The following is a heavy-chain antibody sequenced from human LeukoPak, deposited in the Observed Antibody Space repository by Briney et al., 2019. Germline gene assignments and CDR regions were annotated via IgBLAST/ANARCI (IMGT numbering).Heavy chain of an antibody. J-gene: IGHJ4*02. D-gene: IGHD4-11*01. CDR3: ARLDYSNYGRDY. Sequence: SLKVSCKASGGTFSSYAISWVRQAPGQGLGWMGGITPIFGTANYAQKFQGRVTITADKSTSTAYMELSRLRSDDTAVYYCARLDYSNYGRDYWGQGTLVTVSS. V-gene: IGHV1-69*06. CDR2: ITPIFGTA. CDR1: GGTFSSYA.